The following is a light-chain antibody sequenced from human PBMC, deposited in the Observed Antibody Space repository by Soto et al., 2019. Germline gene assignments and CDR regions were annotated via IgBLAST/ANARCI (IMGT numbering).Light chain of an antibody. V-gene: IGKV1-5*03. CDR1: QGIGSW. J-gene: IGKJ2*01. CDR3: QQYNTYPYT. CDR2: KGS. Sequence: DIQMPQSPSTLSASVADRVTITCRASQGIGSWLAWYQQKPGKAPNLLIYKGSSLESGVPSRSSGSGFGTEFTLTTSGLHPADFASYYGQQYNTYPYTFGQGTQLEIE.